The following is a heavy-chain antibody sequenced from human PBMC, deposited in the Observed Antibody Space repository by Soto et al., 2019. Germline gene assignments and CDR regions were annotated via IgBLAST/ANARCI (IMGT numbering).Heavy chain of an antibody. CDR1: GFTFSSYA. V-gene: IGHV3-30-3*01. CDR3: ARGPEIGYSYGPPDY. D-gene: IGHD5-18*01. J-gene: IGHJ4*02. Sequence: ESGGGVVQPGRSLRLSCAASGFTFSSYAMHWVRQAPGKGLEWVAVISYDGSNKYYADSVKGRFTISRDNSKNTLYLQMNSLRAEDTAVYYCARGPEIGYSYGPPDYWGQGTLVIVSS. CDR2: ISYDGSNK.